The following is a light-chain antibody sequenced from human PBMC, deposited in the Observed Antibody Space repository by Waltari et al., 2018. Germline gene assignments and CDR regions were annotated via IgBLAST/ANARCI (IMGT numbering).Light chain of an antibody. V-gene: IGKV1-5*03. J-gene: IGKJ3*01. CDR1: QSIGNW. CDR2: KAS. Sequence: DIQMTQSPSTLSLSVGDRVTITCRASQSIGNWLAWYQQKPGKAPKLLIYKASSLDTGVPSRFSGSGSGTEFTLTISSLWPDDFATYYCQQYNSDLGVTFGPGTKVDIK. CDR3: QQYNSDLGVT.